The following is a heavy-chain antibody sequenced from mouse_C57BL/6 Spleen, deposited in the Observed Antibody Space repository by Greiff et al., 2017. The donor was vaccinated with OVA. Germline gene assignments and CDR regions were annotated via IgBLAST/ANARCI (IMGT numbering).Heavy chain of an antibody. CDR1: GYSITSGYY. CDR2: ISYDGSN. J-gene: IGHJ4*01. V-gene: IGHV3-6*01. Sequence: EVQLVESGPGLVKPSQSLSLTCSVTGYSITSGYYWNWIRQFPGNKLEWMGYISYDGSNNYNPSLKNRISITRDTSKNQFFLKLNSVTTEDTATYYCARDRSILYAMDYWGQGTSVTVSS. CDR3: ARDRSILYAMDY.